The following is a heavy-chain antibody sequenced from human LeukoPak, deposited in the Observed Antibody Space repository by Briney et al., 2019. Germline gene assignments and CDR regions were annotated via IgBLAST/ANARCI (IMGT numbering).Heavy chain of an antibody. CDR2: IISSSSTI. D-gene: IGHD4-11*01. V-gene: IGHV3-48*01. J-gene: IGHJ4*02. CDR3: ARYHFYSNPRVN. CDR1: GFTFSSYS. Sequence: GGSLRLSCAASGFTFSSYSMNWVRQAPGKGLEWVSYIISSSSTIYYADSVKGRFTISRDNARNSLYLQMNSLRAEDTAVYYCARYHFYSNPRVNWGQGTLVTVSS.